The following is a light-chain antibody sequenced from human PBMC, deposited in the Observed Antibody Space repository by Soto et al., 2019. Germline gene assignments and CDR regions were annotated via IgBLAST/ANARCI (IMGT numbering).Light chain of an antibody. CDR1: SNDVGGYNS. CDR2: EVT. J-gene: IGLJ1*01. V-gene: IGLV2-14*01. Sequence: QSALTQPASVSGSPGQSITISCTGTSNDVGGYNSVSWYQQYPGKAPKLLIFEVTNRPSGVSSRFSASKSGNTASLTISGLRAEDEADYYCNSHRDINLYCVFGTGTKVTVL. CDR3: NSHRDINLYCV.